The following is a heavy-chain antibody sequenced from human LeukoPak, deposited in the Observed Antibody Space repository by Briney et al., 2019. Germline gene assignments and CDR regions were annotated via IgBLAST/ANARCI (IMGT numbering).Heavy chain of an antibody. CDR1: GGSISSSSYY. CDR2: IYYSGST. CDR3: ARDAGAAAGTYYFDY. D-gene: IGHD6-13*01. J-gene: IGHJ4*02. V-gene: IGHV4-39*07. Sequence: SETLSLTCTVSGGSISSSSYYWGWIRQPPGTGLEWIGSIYYSGSTYYNPSLKSRVTISVDTSKNQFSLKLSPVTAADTAVYYCARDAGAAAGTYYFDYWGQGTLVTVSS.